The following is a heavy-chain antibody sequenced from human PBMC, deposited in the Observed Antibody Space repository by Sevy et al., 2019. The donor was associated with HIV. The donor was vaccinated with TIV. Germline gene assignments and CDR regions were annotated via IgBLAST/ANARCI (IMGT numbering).Heavy chain of an antibody. V-gene: IGHV1-18*01. J-gene: IGHJ4*02. Sequence: ASVKVSCKASGYTFTSYGISWVRQAPGQGLEWMGWISAYIGNTNYTQKLQGRVTMTIDTSTSTAYMELRSLRSDDTAVSDCARDYCSGGSRYLSHVLNYFDYWGKGTLVTVSS. D-gene: IGHD2-15*01. CDR2: ISAYIGNT. CDR3: ARDYCSGGSRYLSHVLNYFDY. CDR1: GYTFTSYG.